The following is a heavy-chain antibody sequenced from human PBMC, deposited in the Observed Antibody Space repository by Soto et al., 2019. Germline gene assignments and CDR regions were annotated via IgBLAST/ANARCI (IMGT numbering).Heavy chain of an antibody. CDR3: ASSLRASDAFDI. CDR1: GFTFSTYG. J-gene: IGHJ3*02. V-gene: IGHV3-33*01. CDR2: RWYDGNNK. Sequence: PGGSLRLSCAASGFTFSTYGMHWVRQAPGKGLEWVAVRWYDGNNKYYADSVKGRFTISRDNSKNTLYLQMNSLRAEDTAVYYCASSLRASDAFDIWGQGTMVTVSS.